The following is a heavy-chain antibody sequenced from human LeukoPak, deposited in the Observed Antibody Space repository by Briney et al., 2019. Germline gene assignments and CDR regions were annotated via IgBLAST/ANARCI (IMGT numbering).Heavy chain of an antibody. CDR1: GGSISSYY. CDR3: ARDGGYCSSTSCQTDAFDI. Sequence: SETLSLTCTVSGGSISSYYWSWIRQPAGKGLEWIGRIYTSGSTNYNPSLKSRVTMSVDTSKNQFSLKLSSVTAADTAVYYCARDGGYCSSTSCQTDAFDIWGQGTMVTVSS. D-gene: IGHD2-2*01. CDR2: IYTSGST. J-gene: IGHJ3*02. V-gene: IGHV4-4*07.